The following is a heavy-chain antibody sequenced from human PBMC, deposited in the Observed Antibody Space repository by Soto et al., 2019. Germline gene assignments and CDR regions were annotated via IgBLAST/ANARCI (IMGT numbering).Heavy chain of an antibody. Sequence: QVQLQESGPGLVKPSETLSLTCTVSGGSISSFYWNWIRQPAGKGLEWIGRIYTRGSTNYNPSLKSRVTMSLDTSKNQFSLKLNSVTAAYTAVYYCARATRLPGRRGHFDYWGRGTLVTVSS. D-gene: IGHD6-25*01. CDR3: ARATRLPGRRGHFDY. CDR1: GGSISSFY. J-gene: IGHJ4*02. V-gene: IGHV4-4*07. CDR2: IYTRGST.